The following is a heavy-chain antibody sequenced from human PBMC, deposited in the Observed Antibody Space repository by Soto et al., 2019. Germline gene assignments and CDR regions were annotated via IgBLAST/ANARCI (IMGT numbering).Heavy chain of an antibody. CDR3: ARRYGSAFDF. J-gene: IGHJ3*01. CDR1: GGSIGSYY. D-gene: IGHD3-10*01. V-gene: IGHV4-59*08. CDR2: IYYSGST. Sequence: PSETQSLTNTVAGGSIGSYYWRWIRQPPGKGLEWIGYIYYSGSTNYNPSLKSRVTISVDTSKNQFSLKLSSVTAADTAVYYCARRYGSAFDFWGQGTTVTVSS.